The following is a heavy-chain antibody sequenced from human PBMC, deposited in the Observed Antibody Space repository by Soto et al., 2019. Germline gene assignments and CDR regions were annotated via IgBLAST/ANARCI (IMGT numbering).Heavy chain of an antibody. CDR3: ARGIAPYYFDY. Sequence: ASVKVSCKASGYTFTSYAMHWVRQAPGQRLEWMGWINAGNGNTKYSQKFQGRVTITRDTTASTAYKELSSLRSEDTAVYYCARGIAPYYFDYWGQGTLVTVSS. D-gene: IGHD6-13*01. CDR1: GYTFTSYA. CDR2: INAGNGNT. V-gene: IGHV1-3*01. J-gene: IGHJ4*02.